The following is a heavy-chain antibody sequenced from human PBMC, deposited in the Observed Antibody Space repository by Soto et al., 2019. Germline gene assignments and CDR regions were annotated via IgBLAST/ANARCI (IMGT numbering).Heavy chain of an antibody. D-gene: IGHD3-22*01. V-gene: IGHV1-46*02. Sequence: ASVKVSCKSSGDSFNDYYIHWVRQAPGQGLEWMGIINPSGGSTSYAQKFQGRVTMTRDTSTSTVYMELSSLRSEDTAVYYCARDGYYYDSSGYYPWGYYYGMDVWGQGTTVTVSS. CDR1: GDSFNDYY. CDR3: ARDGYYYDSSGYYPWGYYYGMDV. CDR2: INPSGGST. J-gene: IGHJ6*02.